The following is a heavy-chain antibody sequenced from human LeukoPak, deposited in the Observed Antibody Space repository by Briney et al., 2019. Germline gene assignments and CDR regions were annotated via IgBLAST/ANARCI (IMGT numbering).Heavy chain of an antibody. J-gene: IGHJ4*02. D-gene: IGHD2/OR15-2a*01. V-gene: IGHV4-59*08. Sequence: SETLSLTCTVSGGSISNYYWNWIRKPPGKGLEWIGNIFYSGSTNYNPSLKSRVTISVDTSKNQFSLRLSSVTAADTAVYYCAGHHPRNTVDFWGQGTLVTVSS. CDR1: GGSISNYY. CDR3: AGHHPRNTVDF. CDR2: IFYSGST.